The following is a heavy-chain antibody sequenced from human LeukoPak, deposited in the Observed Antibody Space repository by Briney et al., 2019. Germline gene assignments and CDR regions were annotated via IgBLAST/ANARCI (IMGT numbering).Heavy chain of an antibody. CDR3: ARGRASFGGGNKRYYFDY. Sequence: ASVKVSCKASGYTFTSYYMHWVRQAPGQGLEWMGIINPSGGSTSYAQKFQGRVTMTRDMSTSTVYMELSSLRSEDTAVYYCARGRASFGGGNKRYYFDYWGQGTLVTVSS. D-gene: IGHD4-23*01. CDR1: GYTFTSYY. CDR2: INPSGGST. J-gene: IGHJ4*02. V-gene: IGHV1-46*01.